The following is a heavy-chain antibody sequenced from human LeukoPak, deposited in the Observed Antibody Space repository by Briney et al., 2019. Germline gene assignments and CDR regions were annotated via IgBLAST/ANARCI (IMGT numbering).Heavy chain of an antibody. J-gene: IGHJ4*02. CDR3: ARLIAAAAVDY. D-gene: IGHD6-13*01. Sequence: PSETLSLTCTVSGGSISSSSYYWGWIRQPPGKGLEWIGSIYYSGSTYYNPSLKSRVTISVDTSKNQFSLKLSSVTAADTAVYYCARLIAAAAVDYWGQGTLVTVSS. V-gene: IGHV4-39*01. CDR1: GGSISSSSYY. CDR2: IYYSGST.